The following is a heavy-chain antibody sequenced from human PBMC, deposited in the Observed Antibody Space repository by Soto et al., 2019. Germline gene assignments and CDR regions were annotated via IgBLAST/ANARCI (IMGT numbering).Heavy chain of an antibody. Sequence: HPGGSLRLSCAASGFTFSSYAMSWVRQAPGKGLEWVSAISGSGGSTYYADSVKGRFTISRDNSKNTLYLQMNSLRAEDTAVYYCAKDLVSAGIAVAGTYYYYGMDVWGQGTTVTVSS. D-gene: IGHD6-19*01. V-gene: IGHV3-23*01. CDR2: ISGSGGST. CDR1: GFTFSSYA. CDR3: AKDLVSAGIAVAGTYYYYGMDV. J-gene: IGHJ6*02.